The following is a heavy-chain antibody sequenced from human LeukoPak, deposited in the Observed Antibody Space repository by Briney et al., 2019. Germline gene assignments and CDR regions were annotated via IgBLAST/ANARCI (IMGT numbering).Heavy chain of an antibody. CDR2: IYPGDSDT. J-gene: IGHJ3*02. Sequence: GESLKISCKGSGYSFTSYWIGWVRQMPGKGLEWMGIIYPGDSDTRYSPSFQGQVTISADKSISTAYLQWSSLKASDTAMDYCASAYYYDSSGYYPDAFDIWGQGTMVTVSS. V-gene: IGHV5-51*01. CDR3: ASAYYYDSSGYYPDAFDI. D-gene: IGHD3-22*01. CDR1: GYSFTSYW.